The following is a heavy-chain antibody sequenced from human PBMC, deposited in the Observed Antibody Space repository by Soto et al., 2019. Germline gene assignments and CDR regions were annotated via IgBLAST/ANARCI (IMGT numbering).Heavy chain of an antibody. J-gene: IGHJ5*02. CDR2: ISYDGSNK. D-gene: IGHD1-1*01. V-gene: IGHV3-30*18. CDR3: AKDQVLRLNNWNGPNWFDP. CDR1: GFTFSSYG. Sequence: QSCGSLRLSCAASGFTFSSYGMHWVRQAPGKGLEWVAVISYDGSNKYYADSVKGRFTISRDNSKNTLYLQMNSLRAEDTAVYYCAKDQVLRLNNWNGPNWFDPWGQGTLVPVSS.